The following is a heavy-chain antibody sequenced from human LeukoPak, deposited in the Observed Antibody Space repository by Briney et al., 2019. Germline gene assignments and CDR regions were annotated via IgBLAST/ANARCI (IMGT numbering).Heavy chain of an antibody. CDR1: GFTFSSYE. V-gene: IGHV3-48*03. D-gene: IGHD3-10*01. Sequence: GGSLRLSCAASGFTFSSYEMNWVRQAPGNGLEWASYISSGGTTIYYADSVKGRFTISRDNARNSLYLQMNSLRAEDTAVYHCARSYEYYLGSGYGMDVWGQGTTVTVSS. CDR2: ISSGGTTI. J-gene: IGHJ6*02. CDR3: ARSYEYYLGSGYGMDV.